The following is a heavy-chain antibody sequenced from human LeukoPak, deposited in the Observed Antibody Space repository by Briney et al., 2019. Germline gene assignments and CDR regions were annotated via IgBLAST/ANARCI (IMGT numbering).Heavy chain of an antibody. CDR2: ISSSSSYI. CDR3: ATTLVGATSIVY. V-gene: IGHV3-21*01. CDR1: GFTFSSYS. D-gene: IGHD1-26*01. Sequence: GGSLRLSCAASGFTFSSYSMNWVRQAPGKGLEWVSSISSSSSYINYADSVKGRFTISRDNAKNSLYLQMNSLRAEDTAVYYCATTLVGATSIVYWGQGTLVTVSS. J-gene: IGHJ4*02.